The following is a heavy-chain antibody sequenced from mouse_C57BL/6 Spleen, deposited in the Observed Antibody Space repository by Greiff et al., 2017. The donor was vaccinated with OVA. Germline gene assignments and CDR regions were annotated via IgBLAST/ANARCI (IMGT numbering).Heavy chain of an antibody. Sequence: QVQLQQPGAELVKPGASVKLSCTASGYTFTSYWMPWVQQRPGQGLEWIGMIRPNSGSTNYNEKFKSKATLTVDKSSSTAYMQLSSLTSEDSAVYYCARGGTGTWYFDVWGTGTTVTVSS. D-gene: IGHD4-1*01. V-gene: IGHV1-64*01. CDR3: ARGGTGTWYFDV. CDR2: IRPNSGST. J-gene: IGHJ1*03. CDR1: GYTFTSYW.